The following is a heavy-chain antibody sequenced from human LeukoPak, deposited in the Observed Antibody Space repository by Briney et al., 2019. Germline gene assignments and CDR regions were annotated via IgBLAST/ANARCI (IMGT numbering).Heavy chain of an antibody. D-gene: IGHD6-6*01. CDR3: ARESSSFLDY. J-gene: IGHJ4*02. CDR2: INGGGGNT. Sequence: GGSLRLSCAASGFTFNSYVMSWVRQAPGKGLEWVSAINGGGGNTYYADSVKGRFTISRDNSKNMVYLQMNTLRADDTAVYYCARESSSFLDYWGQGTLVTVSS. CDR1: GFTFNSYV. V-gene: IGHV3-23*01.